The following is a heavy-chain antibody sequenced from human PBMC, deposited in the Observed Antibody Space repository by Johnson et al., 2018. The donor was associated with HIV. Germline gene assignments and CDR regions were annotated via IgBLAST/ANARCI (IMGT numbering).Heavy chain of an antibody. D-gene: IGHD6-13*01. CDR1: GFSVSNNY. Sequence: VQLVESGGGVVRPGGSLRLSCAGSGFSVSNNYMNWVRQAPGKGLEWVSVLYSGGNTYYADSVRGRFTISRDNSKNTLYVQMSSLKVEDTAMYYCARDGESQQLPLGDAFDVWGQGTMVIVSS. J-gene: IGHJ3*01. V-gene: IGHV3-66*01. CDR3: ARDGESQQLPLGDAFDV. CDR2: LYSGGNT.